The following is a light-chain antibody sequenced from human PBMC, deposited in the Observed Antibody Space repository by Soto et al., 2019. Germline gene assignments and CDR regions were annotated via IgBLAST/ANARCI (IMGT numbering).Light chain of an antibody. Sequence: EIVLTQSPATLSLSPGERATLSCRASQSVSSYLAWYQQKPGHAPRLLIYDASNRATGIPARFSGSASGTDFTLTISSLEPEDFAVYYCQQRSNWPSFGPGTKVDIK. CDR3: QQRSNWPS. CDR2: DAS. V-gene: IGKV3-11*01. CDR1: QSVSSY. J-gene: IGKJ3*01.